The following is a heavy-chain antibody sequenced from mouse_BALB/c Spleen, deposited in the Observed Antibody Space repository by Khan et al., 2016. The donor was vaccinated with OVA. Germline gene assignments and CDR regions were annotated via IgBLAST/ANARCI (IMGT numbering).Heavy chain of an antibody. Sequence: EVMLVESGGGLVKPGGSLKLSCAASGFTFSSYVMSWVRQTPEKRLAWVASISSGGTPYYPDRLKGRFTISRDNAMNILYLQMSSLRSEDTAIYYCTREAYRYDEYYFDYWGQGTTLTVSS. CDR1: GFTFSSYV. J-gene: IGHJ2*01. V-gene: IGHV5-6-5*01. CDR2: ISSGGTP. CDR3: TREAYRYDEYYFDY. D-gene: IGHD2-14*01.